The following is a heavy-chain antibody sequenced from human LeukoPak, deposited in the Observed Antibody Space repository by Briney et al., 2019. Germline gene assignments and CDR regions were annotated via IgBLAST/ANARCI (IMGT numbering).Heavy chain of an antibody. Sequence: SETLSLTCAVYGGSFSGYYWSWIRQPPGKGLEWIGEINHSGSTNYNPSLKSRVTISVDTSKNRFSLKMSSVTAADTAVYYCARGALRKYYDSSGFNWFDPWGQGTLVTVSS. V-gene: IGHV4-34*01. CDR2: INHSGST. CDR3: ARGALRKYYDSSGFNWFDP. J-gene: IGHJ5*02. D-gene: IGHD3-22*01. CDR1: GGSFSGYY.